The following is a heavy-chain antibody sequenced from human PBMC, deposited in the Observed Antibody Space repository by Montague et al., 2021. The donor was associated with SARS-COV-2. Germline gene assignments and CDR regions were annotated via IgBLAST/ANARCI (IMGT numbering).Heavy chain of an antibody. J-gene: IGHJ3*02. Sequence: SETLSLTCTVSAGTNSRYSFSWGRPPKPPGEGLASLGFLYNNCGPDTGPAPKRRFSISVDTSKNQFSLKVTSVTAAVTAVYYCARRPGTFGAAFDIWGLGTIVT. CDR3: ARRPGTFGAAFDI. D-gene: IGHD3-10*01. CDR1: AGTNSRYSFS. V-gene: IGHV4-39*01. CDR2: LYNNCGP.